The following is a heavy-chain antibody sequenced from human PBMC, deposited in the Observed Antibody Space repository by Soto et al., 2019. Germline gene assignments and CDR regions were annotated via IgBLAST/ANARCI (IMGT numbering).Heavy chain of an antibody. CDR1: CASIRGSKW. J-gene: IGHJ5*02. CDR3: ARDKANVGGYNQFDP. V-gene: IGHV4-4*02. D-gene: IGHD3-16*01. CDR2: IYHSGTT. Sequence: PSETLSLTCAVSCASIRGSKWWSWVRQPPGKGLEWIGDIYHSGTTNYNPSLKSRVTMSVDKSKNQFSLNLTSVTAADTAVYYCARDKANVGGYNQFDPWGPGTLVTVSS.